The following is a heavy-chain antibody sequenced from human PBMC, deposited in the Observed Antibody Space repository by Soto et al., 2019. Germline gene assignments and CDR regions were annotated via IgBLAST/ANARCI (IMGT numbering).Heavy chain of an antibody. Sequence: PGGSLRLSCAASGFTFSSYAMTWVRQAPGKGLDWVSAISGSGGNTYYADSVKGRFTISRDNSKNTLYLQMNSLRVEDTAVYYCAKDFPDSTDIVVVPAASLEGYWGQGTLVTVSS. D-gene: IGHD2-2*01. CDR3: AKDFPDSTDIVVVPAASLEGY. V-gene: IGHV3-23*01. CDR2: ISGSGGNT. J-gene: IGHJ4*02. CDR1: GFTFSSYA.